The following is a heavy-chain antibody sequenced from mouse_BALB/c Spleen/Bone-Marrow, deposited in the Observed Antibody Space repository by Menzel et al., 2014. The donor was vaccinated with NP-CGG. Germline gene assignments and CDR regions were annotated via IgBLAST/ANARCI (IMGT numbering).Heavy chain of an antibody. V-gene: IGHV1-9*01. CDR1: GYTFSNYW. CDR2: ILPGSGGT. D-gene: IGHD1-1*01. J-gene: IGHJ4*01. Sequence: QVQLQQSGAELMKPGASVKISCKATGYTFSNYWIEWVKQRPGHGLEWIGEILPGSGGTNYNDKFKVKATFTADTSSNTAYMQLSSLTSEDSAVYYCARKWAYYYGSVWDAMDYWGQGTSVTVSS. CDR3: ARKWAYYYGSVWDAMDY.